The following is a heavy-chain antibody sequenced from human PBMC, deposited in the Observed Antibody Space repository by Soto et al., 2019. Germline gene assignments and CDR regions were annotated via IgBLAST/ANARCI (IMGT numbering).Heavy chain of an antibody. CDR3: ARDQGIVAKGRYFDY. D-gene: IGHD5-12*01. V-gene: IGHV1-18*04. J-gene: IGHJ4*02. CDR1: GHTFSSYG. Sequence: ASVKVSCKTSGHTFSSYGITWIRQAPGQGLEWMGWISGYNGNTNTAQKLQGRLTMTTDTSTSTAYMELRSLRSDDTAVYYCARDQGIVAKGRYFDYWGQGTLVTVSS. CDR2: ISGYNGNT.